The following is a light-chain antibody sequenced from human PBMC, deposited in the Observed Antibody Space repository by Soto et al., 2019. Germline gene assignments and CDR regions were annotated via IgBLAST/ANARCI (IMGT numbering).Light chain of an antibody. Sequence: QSVLTQPPSASGTPGQRVTISCSGSSSNIGSNTVNWHQQLPGTSPKLLIYSNNQRPSGVPDRLSGSKSGTSASLAITGLQSEDEADYYCAAWDDSLNGWVFGGGTKLTVL. J-gene: IGLJ3*02. V-gene: IGLV1-44*01. CDR2: SNN. CDR1: SSNIGSNT. CDR3: AAWDDSLNGWV.